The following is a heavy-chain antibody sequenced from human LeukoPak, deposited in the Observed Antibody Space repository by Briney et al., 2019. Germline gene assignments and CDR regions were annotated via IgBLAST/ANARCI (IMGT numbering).Heavy chain of an antibody. D-gene: IGHD2-8*01. CDR1: GASISSYY. J-gene: IGHJ4*02. CDR3: ARAHCTNSICYSIDS. V-gene: IGHV4-59*07. Sequence: SDPLPLTCTVCGASISSYYWTWIRQPPGKGLESIGYISYSGNTNYNSSLKTRVTISLDTSKNQFSLRLSSVTAADTAVDYCARAHCTNSICYSIDSWGQGTLVTVSS. CDR2: ISYSGNT.